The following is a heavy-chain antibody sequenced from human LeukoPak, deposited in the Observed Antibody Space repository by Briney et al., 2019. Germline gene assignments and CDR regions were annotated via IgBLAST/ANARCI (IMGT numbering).Heavy chain of an antibody. CDR3: ARGIAAAGIKPPYYYYYMDV. D-gene: IGHD6-13*01. V-gene: IGHV3-30*14. CDR1: GFTFSSYA. CDR2: ISYDGSNK. J-gene: IGHJ6*03. Sequence: GGSLRLSCAASGFTFSSYAMHWVRQAPGKGLEWVAVISYDGSNKYYADSVKGRFTISRDNSENTLYLQMNSLRAEDTAVYYCARGIAAAGIKPPYYYYYMDVWGKGTTVTISS.